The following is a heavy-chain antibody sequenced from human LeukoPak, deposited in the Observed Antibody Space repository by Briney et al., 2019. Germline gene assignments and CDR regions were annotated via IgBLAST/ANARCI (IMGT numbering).Heavy chain of an antibody. CDR2: ISGGGGTS. V-gene: IGHV3-23*01. CDR1: GFTFSNYA. CDR3: AKDMDYDDSHYYYGFDY. J-gene: IGHJ4*02. D-gene: IGHD3-22*01. Sequence: GGSLRLSCALSGFTFSNYAMNWVRQAPGKGLEWVSVISGGGGTSNYADSVRGRFTVSRDNSKSMLYLQLNSLRADDTAVYYCAKDMDYDDSHYYYGFDYWGQGTLVTVSS.